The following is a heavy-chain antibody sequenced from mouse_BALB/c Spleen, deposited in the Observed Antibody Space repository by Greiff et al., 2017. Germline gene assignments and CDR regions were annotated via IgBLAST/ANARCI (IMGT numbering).Heavy chain of an antibody. CDR2: ISSGGSYT. CDR1: GFTFSSYT. D-gene: IGHD1-1*01. J-gene: IGHJ2*01. Sequence: EVKLVESGGGLVKPGGSLKLSCAASGFTFSSYTMSWVRQTPEKRLEWVATISSGGSYTYYPDSVKGRFTISRDNAKNTLYLQMSSLKSEDTAMYYCTRGGSSYGYWGQGTTLTVSS. V-gene: IGHV5-6-4*01. CDR3: TRGGSSYGY.